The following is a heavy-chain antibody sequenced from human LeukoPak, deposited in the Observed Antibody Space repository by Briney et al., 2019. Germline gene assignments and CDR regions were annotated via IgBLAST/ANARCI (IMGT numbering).Heavy chain of an antibody. J-gene: IGHJ4*02. D-gene: IGHD2-21*02. CDR1: GFIFSSYS. Sequence: PGGSLRLSCAASGFIFSSYSMNWVRQAPGKGLEWVSSISSSSIYIYYADSVKGRFTISRDNAKNSLYLQMNSLRAEDTAVYYCARDGSRGNLATAPDYWGQGTLVTVSS. CDR2: ISSSSIYI. V-gene: IGHV3-21*01. CDR3: ARDGSRGNLATAPDY.